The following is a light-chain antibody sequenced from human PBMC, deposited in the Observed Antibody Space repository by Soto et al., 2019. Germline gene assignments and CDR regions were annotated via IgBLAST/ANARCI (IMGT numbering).Light chain of an antibody. Sequence: DIQMTQSPSTLSASVGDRVTITRRASQSVTNWLAWYQQKPGKAPNLLIYDASRLQSGIPSRFSGSGSGTEFTLTISSLQPVDFATYYCQQYTTYPYTFGQGTKLEIK. V-gene: IGKV1-5*01. CDR1: QSVTNW. CDR2: DAS. J-gene: IGKJ2*01. CDR3: QQYTTYPYT.